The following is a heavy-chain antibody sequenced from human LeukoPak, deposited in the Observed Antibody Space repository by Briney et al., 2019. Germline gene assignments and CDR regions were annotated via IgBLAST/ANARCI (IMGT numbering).Heavy chain of an antibody. CDR1: GGSFSGYY. CDR3: ARDGWVWTNGAQEYYFDY. V-gene: IGHV4-34*01. Sequence: SETLSLTCAVYGGSFSGYYWSWIRQPPGKGLEWIGEINHSGSTNYNPSLKSRVTISVDTSKNQFSLKLSFVTAADTAVYYCARDGWVWTNGAQEYYFDYWGQGTLVTVSS. J-gene: IGHJ4*02. D-gene: IGHD2-8*01. CDR2: INHSGST.